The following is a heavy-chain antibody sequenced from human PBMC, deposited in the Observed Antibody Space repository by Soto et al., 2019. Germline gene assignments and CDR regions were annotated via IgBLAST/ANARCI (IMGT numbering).Heavy chain of an antibody. CDR1: GYTFSNFG. V-gene: IGHV1-18*01. J-gene: IGHJ4*02. D-gene: IGHD1-26*01. CDR2: ISAYNGET. CDR3: ARASGTGVGTTSD. Sequence: ASVKVSCKTSGYTFSNFGIRWMRQVPGQGLEWMGWISAYNGETNYAQKFQGRVSMTTDTSTNTAYMELGSLRSDDTAVYYCARASGTGVGTTSDWGQGTMVTVSS.